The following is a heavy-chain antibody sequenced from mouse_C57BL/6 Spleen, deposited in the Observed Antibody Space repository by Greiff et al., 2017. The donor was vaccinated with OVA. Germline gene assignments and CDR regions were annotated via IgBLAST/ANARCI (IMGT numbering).Heavy chain of an antibody. CDR1: GYTFTGYW. CDR3: ASFPYDYDEAWFAY. Sequence: VQLQQSGAELMKPGASVKLSCKVTGYTFTGYWIEWVKQRPGHGLEWIGEILPGSGSTNYNEKFKGKATFTADTSSNTAYMQLSSLTTEDSAIYYCASFPYDYDEAWFAYWGQGTLVTVSA. CDR2: ILPGSGST. V-gene: IGHV1-9*01. D-gene: IGHD2-4*01. J-gene: IGHJ3*01.